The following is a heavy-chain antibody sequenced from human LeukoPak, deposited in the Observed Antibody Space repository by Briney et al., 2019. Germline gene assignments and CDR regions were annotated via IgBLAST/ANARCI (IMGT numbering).Heavy chain of an antibody. CDR1: GFTFSSYS. CDR3: ARVLLTGGSGAFDI. Sequence: GGSLRLSCAASGFTFSSYSMNWVRQAPGKGLEWVSSISSSSSYIYYADSVKGRFTISRDNAKNSLYLQMNSLRAEDTAVYYCARVLLTGGSGAFDIWGQGTMVTVSS. V-gene: IGHV3-21*01. J-gene: IGHJ3*02. D-gene: IGHD3-9*01. CDR2: ISSSSSYI.